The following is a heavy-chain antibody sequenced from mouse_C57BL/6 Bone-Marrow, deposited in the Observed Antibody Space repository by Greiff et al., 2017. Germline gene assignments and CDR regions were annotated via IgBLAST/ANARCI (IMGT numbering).Heavy chain of an antibody. CDR2: INPNNGGT. V-gene: IGHV1-26*01. CDR1: GYTFTDYY. D-gene: IGHD1-1*01. CDR3: ARDYYGSSWYFDY. J-gene: IGHJ2*01. Sequence: VQLKDSGPELVKPGASVKISCKASGYTFTDYYMNWVKQSHGKSLEWIGDINPNNGGTSYNQKLKGKATLTVDKSSSTAYMELRSLTSEDSAVYYCARDYYGSSWYFDYWGQGTILTVSS.